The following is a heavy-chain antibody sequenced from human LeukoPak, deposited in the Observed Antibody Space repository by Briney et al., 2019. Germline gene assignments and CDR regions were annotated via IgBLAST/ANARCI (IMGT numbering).Heavy chain of an antibody. CDR1: GFTFSSYA. V-gene: IGHV3-23*01. Sequence: PGGSLRLSCAASGFTFSSYAMSWVRQAPGKGLEWVSAISGSGGSTYYADSVKGRFTIYRDNSKNTLYLQMNSLRAEDTAVYYCAKVPPNYYDSSGYYDYWGQGTLVTVSS. CDR2: ISGSGGST. D-gene: IGHD3-22*01. J-gene: IGHJ4*02. CDR3: AKVPPNYYDSSGYYDY.